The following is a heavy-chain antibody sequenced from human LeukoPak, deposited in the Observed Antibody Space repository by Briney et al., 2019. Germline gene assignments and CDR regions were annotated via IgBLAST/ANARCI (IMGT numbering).Heavy chain of an antibody. CDR3: VRDETLWTLDW. J-gene: IGHJ4*02. CDR1: GFTFSSYW. CDR2: INEHGTDS. Sequence: GGSLRLSCAASGFTFSSYWMHWVRQAPGMGLVWVSRINEHGTDSMYAESVKGRFTISRDNAKSTVYLQMNSLRVEDTAVYHCVRDETLWTLDWWGQGTLVSVSS. V-gene: IGHV3-74*03. D-gene: IGHD1-1*01.